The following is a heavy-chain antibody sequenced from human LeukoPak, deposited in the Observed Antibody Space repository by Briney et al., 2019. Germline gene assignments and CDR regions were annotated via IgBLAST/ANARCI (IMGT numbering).Heavy chain of an antibody. D-gene: IGHD3-22*01. J-gene: IGHJ3*02. CDR3: ARDRMVVVIHDAFDI. CDR2: ISYDGSNK. Sequence: GGSLRLSCAASGFTFSSYAMPWVRQAPGKGLEWVAVISYDGSNKYYADSVKGRFTISRDNSKNTLYLQMNSLRAEDTAVYYCARDRMVVVIHDAFDIWGQGTMVTVSS. CDR1: GFTFSSYA. V-gene: IGHV3-30-3*01.